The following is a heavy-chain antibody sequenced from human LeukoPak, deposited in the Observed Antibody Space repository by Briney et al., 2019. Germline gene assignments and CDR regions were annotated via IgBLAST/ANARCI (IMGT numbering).Heavy chain of an antibody. V-gene: IGHV4-39*01. D-gene: IGHD4-11*01. CDR1: GGSIISSSYD. Sequence: PSETLSLTCTVSGGSIISSSYDWGWIRQPPGKGLEWIGNIYPSGSTYYNPSLNSRLTISLDTSKNQFSLKLSSVTAADTAVYYCARSISNYWVDHWDQGTLVTVSS. CDR2: IYPSGST. J-gene: IGHJ5*02. CDR3: ARSISNYWVDH.